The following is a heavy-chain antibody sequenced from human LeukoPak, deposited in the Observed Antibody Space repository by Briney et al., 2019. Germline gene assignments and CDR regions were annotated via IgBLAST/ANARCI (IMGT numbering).Heavy chain of an antibody. D-gene: IGHD6-13*01. CDR2: INPNSGGT. Sequence: GASVKVSCKASGYTFTGYYMHWVRQAPGQGLEWMGRINPNSGGTNYAQEFQGRVTMTRDTSISTAYMELSRLRSDDTAVYYCARGNEQLGYYYYYYMDVWGKGTTVTVSS. J-gene: IGHJ6*03. V-gene: IGHV1-2*06. CDR1: GYTFTGYY. CDR3: ARGNEQLGYYYYYYMDV.